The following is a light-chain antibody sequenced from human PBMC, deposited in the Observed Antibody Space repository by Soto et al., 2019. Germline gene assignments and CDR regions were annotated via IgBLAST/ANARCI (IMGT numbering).Light chain of an antibody. J-gene: IGKJ3*01. CDR1: QSISSY. Sequence: DIQMTQSPSSLSASVGDGVTITCRASQSISSYLNWYQQKPGKAPKLLIYAASSLQSGVPSRFSGSGSGTDFTLTISSLQPEDFATYYCQQSYSTPRGPFTFGPGTKVDIK. CDR3: QQSYSTPRGPFT. CDR2: AAS. V-gene: IGKV1-39*01.